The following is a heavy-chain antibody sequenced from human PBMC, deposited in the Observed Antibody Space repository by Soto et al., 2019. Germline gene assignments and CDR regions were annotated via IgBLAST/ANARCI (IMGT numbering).Heavy chain of an antibody. CDR3: AKGHHYYDSSGCFDY. CDR2: ISYDGSNK. V-gene: IGHV3-30*18. Sequence: GGSLRLSCAASGFTFSSYGMHWVRQAPGKGLEWVAVISYDGSNKYYADSVKGRFTISRDNSKNTLYLQMNSLRAEDTAVYYCAKGHHYYDSSGCFDYWGQGTLVTVSS. J-gene: IGHJ4*02. D-gene: IGHD3-22*01. CDR1: GFTFSSYG.